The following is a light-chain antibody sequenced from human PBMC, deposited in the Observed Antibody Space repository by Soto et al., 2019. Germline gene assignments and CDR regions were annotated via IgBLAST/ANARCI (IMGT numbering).Light chain of an antibody. CDR2: NNN. J-gene: IGLJ3*02. CDR1: SSNIGSHV. Sequence: QSVLTQPPSASGTPGQRVTISCSGSSSNIGSHVVYWYQQLAGTAPKLLMYNNNQRPSGVPDRFSGSKSGTSASLAISGLQSEDEPDYYCAVWDDSLDGWVFGGGTKLTVL. V-gene: IGLV1-44*01. CDR3: AVWDDSLDGWV.